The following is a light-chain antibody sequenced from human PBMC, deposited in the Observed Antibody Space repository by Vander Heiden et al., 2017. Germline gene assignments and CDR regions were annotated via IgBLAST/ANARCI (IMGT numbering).Light chain of an antibody. CDR1: QSLLYRDGNNY. CDR3: MQPLQTPRT. V-gene: IGKV2-28*01. J-gene: IGKJ1*01. Sequence: VLTQSPLFLPVPPGESASLSCRSSQSLLYRDGNNYLDWYLQKPGQSPQLLIYLGSTRASGVPERFTGSGSGTDFALKITRVEAEDVGIYYCMQPLQTPRTFGQGTKVEI. CDR2: LGS.